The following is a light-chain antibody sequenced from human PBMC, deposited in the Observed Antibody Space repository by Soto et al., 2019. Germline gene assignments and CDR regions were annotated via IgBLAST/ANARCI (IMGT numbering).Light chain of an antibody. CDR1: QSLAYSDGNTY. CDR3: MQGTHLPPYT. Sequence: DVVMTQSPLSLPVTLGQPASISCRSSQSLAYSDGNTYLNWFQQRPGQSQSRLIYKVSNRESGFPDRFSRSESVTDFTLKISMVEAEDVWSYYCMQGTHLPPYTFGQGTKLEIK. CDR2: KVS. V-gene: IGKV2-30*01. J-gene: IGKJ2*01.